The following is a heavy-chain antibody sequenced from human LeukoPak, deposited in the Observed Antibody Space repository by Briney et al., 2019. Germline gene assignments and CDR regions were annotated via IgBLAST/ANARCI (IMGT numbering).Heavy chain of an antibody. CDR1: GFTFSSYS. J-gene: IGHJ4*02. D-gene: IGHD3-3*01. CDR3: ARGDYDFWSGYRNLDY. CDR2: ISSSSSYI. Sequence: GGSLRLSCAASGFTFSSYSMNWVRQAPGKGLGWVSSISSSSSYIYYADSVKGRFTISRDNAKNSLYLQMNSLRAEDTAVYYCARGDYDFWSGYRNLDYWGQGTLVTVSS. V-gene: IGHV3-21*01.